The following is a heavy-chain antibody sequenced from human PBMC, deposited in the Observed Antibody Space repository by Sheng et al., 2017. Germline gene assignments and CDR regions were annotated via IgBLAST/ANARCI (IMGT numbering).Heavy chain of an antibody. CDR2: ISYDGSNK. CDR3: VERLPVGATTFDDY. V-gene: IGHV3-30*04. Sequence: QVQLVESGGGVVQPGRSLRLSCAASGFTFSSYAMHWVRQAPGKGLEWVAVISYDGSNKYYADSVKGRFTISRDNSKNTLYLQMNSLRAEDTAVYYCVERLPVGATTFDDYWGQGTLVTVS. CDR1: GFTFSSYA. J-gene: IGHJ4*02. D-gene: IGHD1-26*01.